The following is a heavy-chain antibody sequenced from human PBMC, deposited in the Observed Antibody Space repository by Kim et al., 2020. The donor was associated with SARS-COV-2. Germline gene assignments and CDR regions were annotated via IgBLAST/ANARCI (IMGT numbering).Heavy chain of an antibody. Sequence: GGSLRLSCAASGFTFSDSTIHWVRQASGKGLEWVGRIRSKAKGYATAYGASVRGRFTTSRDDSKNTAYLQMNSLKTEDTAIYYCTRWSPRETSVTTAYYFDKWDRGTLVIVSS. J-gene: IGHJ4*02. CDR1: GFTFSDST. CDR2: IRSKAKGYAT. V-gene: IGHV3-73*01. CDR3: TRWSPRETSVTTAYYFDK. D-gene: IGHD4-17*01.